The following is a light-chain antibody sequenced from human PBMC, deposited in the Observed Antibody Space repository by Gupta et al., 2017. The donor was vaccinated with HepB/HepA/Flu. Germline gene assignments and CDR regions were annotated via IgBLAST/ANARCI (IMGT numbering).Light chain of an antibody. CDR2: EDN. CDR1: TSNIGNNY. CDR3: GTWDSSLSAVV. Sequence: QSVLTQPPSVSAAPGQKVPMSCSGSTSNIGNNYVSWYQQLPGTAPKLLIFEDNKRPSGIPDRFSGSKSGTSATLGIAGLQTGDEAEYYCGTWDSSLSAVVFGGGTELTVL. V-gene: IGLV1-51*01. J-gene: IGLJ2*01.